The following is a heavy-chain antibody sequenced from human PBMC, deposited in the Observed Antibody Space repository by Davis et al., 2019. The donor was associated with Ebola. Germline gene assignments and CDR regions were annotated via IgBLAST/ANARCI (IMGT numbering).Heavy chain of an antibody. Sequence: GGSLRLSCAASGFTVSSNYMSWVRQASGKGLEWVSVIYSGGSTYYADSVKGRFTISRDNSKNTLYLQMNSLRAEDTAVYYCARADYGSGSSYGMDVWGKGTTVTVSS. CDR3: ARADYGSGSSYGMDV. J-gene: IGHJ6*04. V-gene: IGHV3-66*01. CDR2: IYSGGST. CDR1: GFTVSSNY. D-gene: IGHD3-10*01.